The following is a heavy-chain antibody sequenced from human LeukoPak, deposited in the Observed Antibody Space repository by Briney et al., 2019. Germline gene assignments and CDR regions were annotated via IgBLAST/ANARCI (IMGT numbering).Heavy chain of an antibody. CDR1: GFTFSSYW. D-gene: IGHD6-13*01. V-gene: IGHV3-74*01. CDR2: INSDGSST. CDR3: ARVRIAAAGPIYYYYGMDV. J-gene: IGHJ6*02. Sequence: GGSLRLSCAASGFTFSSYWMHWVRQAPGKGLVWVSRINSDGSSTSFADSVKGRFTISRDNAKNTLYLQMNSLRAEDTAVYYCARVRIAAAGPIYYYYGMDVWGQGTTVTVSS.